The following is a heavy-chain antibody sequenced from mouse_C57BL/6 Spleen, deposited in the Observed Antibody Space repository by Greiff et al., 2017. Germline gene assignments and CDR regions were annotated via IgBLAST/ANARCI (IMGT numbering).Heavy chain of an antibody. CDR3: ARPGDGGYFDV. Sequence: VQLQESGPELVKPGASVKISCKASGYAFSSSWMNWVKQRPGKGLEWIGRIYPGDGNTNYNGRVMGQATLTADKSSSTAYMQRSSLTSEDSAVYFCARPGDGGYFDVWGTGTTVTVSS. D-gene: IGHD1-1*02. J-gene: IGHJ1*03. CDR2: IYPGDGNT. CDR1: GYAFSSSW. V-gene: IGHV1-82*01.